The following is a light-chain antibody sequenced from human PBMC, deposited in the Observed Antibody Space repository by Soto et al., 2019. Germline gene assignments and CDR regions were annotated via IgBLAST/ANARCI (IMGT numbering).Light chain of an antibody. J-gene: IGLJ2*01. CDR1: NSDVGGYNF. V-gene: IGLV2-23*01. CDR2: EAS. Sequence: QSVLTQPASVSGSPGQSITISCTGTNSDVGGYNFVSWYQQDPGKAPKLLIYEASKRPSGVSSRFSGSKSGNTASLTISGLQAEDEADYFCCSYAGSNNVVFGGGTKVTV. CDR3: CSYAGSNNVV.